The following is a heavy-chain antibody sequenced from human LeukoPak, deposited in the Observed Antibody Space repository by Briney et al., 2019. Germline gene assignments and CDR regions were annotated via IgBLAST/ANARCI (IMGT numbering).Heavy chain of an antibody. CDR1: GFTFSTYA. D-gene: IGHD3-22*01. J-gene: IGHJ4*02. V-gene: IGHV3-23*01. CDR3: AKSAYSDSSGYHREYCFDY. CDR2: ISGSGGST. Sequence: GGSLRLSCAASGFTFSTYAMSWVRQAPGKGLEWVSAISGSGGSTYYADSVKGRFTISRDNSKNTLYLQMNSLRAEDTAIYYCAKSAYSDSSGYHREYCFDYWGQGTLVTVSS.